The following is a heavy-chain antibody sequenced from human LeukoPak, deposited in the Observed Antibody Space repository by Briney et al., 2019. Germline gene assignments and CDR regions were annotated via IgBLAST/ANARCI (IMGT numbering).Heavy chain of an antibody. D-gene: IGHD3-22*01. J-gene: IGHJ6*03. Sequence: GGSLRLSCAASGFTFSRLDMTWVRQAPGKGLEWVSTVSGIGGSTYYADSVKGRFTISRDNPKNTLYLQMNSLRAEDTAVYYCAKHGLDYYDSSGRSYYYYMDVWGKGTTVTVSS. CDR2: VSGIGGST. CDR3: AKHGLDYYDSSGRSYYYYMDV. CDR1: GFTFSRLD. V-gene: IGHV3-23*01.